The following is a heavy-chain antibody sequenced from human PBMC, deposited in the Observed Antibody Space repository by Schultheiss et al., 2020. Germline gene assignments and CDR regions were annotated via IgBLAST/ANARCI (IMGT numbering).Heavy chain of an antibody. CDR1: GDSVTSGDYL. D-gene: IGHD3-10*01. J-gene: IGHJ5*02. V-gene: IGHV4-61*08. Sequence: SETLSLTCTVSGDSVTSGDYLWTWIRQPPGKGLEWIGYIYYSGSTNYNPSLKSRVTISVDTSKNQFSLKLSSVTAADTAVYYCARGRSRRDWFDPWGQGTLVTVSS. CDR3: ARGRSRRDWFDP. CDR2: IYYSGST.